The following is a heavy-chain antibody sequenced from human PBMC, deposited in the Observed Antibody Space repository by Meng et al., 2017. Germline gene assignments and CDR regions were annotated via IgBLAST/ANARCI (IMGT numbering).Heavy chain of an antibody. CDR2: ISSSGSTI. D-gene: IGHD2-21*01. CDR3: ARDLGIPPDYFDY. CDR1: GFTFSDYY. Sequence: VQLVEYGGGFVKAGGSLRLSCAASGFTFSDYYMSWIRQAPGKGLEWVSYISSSGSTIYYADSVKGRFTISRDNAKNSLYLQMNSLRAEDTAVYYCARDLGIPPDYFDYWGQGTLVTVSS. V-gene: IGHV3-11*01. J-gene: IGHJ4*02.